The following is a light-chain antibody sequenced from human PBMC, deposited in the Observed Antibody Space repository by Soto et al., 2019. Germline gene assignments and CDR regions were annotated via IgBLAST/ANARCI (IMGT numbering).Light chain of an antibody. V-gene: IGKV1-39*01. CDR2: AAS. J-gene: IGKJ5*01. Sequence: DIQMTHSPSSLSASVGDRVTITCRASQTISNYLNWYQQKAGKAPKLLIYAASTLQGGVSSSFSGSGSGTDFTLTISSLQPEDFATYYCQQSYSSPITFGQGTRLEIK. CDR3: QQSYSSPIT. CDR1: QTISNY.